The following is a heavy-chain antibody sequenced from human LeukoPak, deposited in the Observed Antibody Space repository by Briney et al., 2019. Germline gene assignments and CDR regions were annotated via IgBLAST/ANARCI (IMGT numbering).Heavy chain of an antibody. CDR1: GYTFTSYD. J-gene: IGHJ4*02. D-gene: IGHD6-19*01. CDR3: ARAPPKAYSSGWYSGVGDY. Sequence: ASVKVSCKASGYTFTSYDINWVRQATGQGLEWMGWMNPNSGNTGYAQKFQGRATMTRNTSISTAYMELSSLRSEDTAVYYCARAPPKAYSSGWYSGVGDYWGQGTLVTVSS. V-gene: IGHV1-8*01. CDR2: MNPNSGNT.